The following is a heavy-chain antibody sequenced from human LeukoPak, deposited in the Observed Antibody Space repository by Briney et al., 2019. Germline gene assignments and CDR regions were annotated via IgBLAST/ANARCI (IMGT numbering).Heavy chain of an antibody. CDR2: INSGGST. Sequence: GGSLRLSCAASGFTFSTYAMTWVRQAPGKGLEWVSTINSGGSTYYADSVKGRFTISRDNSKNTLYLQMRRLRAEDTAVYCTKLRGSSDYYGTFDYWGQGTLVTVSS. CDR3: TKLRGSSDYYGTFDY. CDR1: GFTFSTYA. V-gene: IGHV3-23*01. D-gene: IGHD3-22*01. J-gene: IGHJ4*02.